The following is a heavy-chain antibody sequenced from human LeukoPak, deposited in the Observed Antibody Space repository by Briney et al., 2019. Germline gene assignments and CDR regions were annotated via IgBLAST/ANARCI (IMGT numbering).Heavy chain of an antibody. CDR1: GYTFTSYG. CDR2: ISAYNGNT. J-gene: IGHJ4*02. V-gene: IGHV1-18*01. CDR3: AGSLQHQRNFDY. Sequence: ASVKVSCKASGYTFTSYGISWMRQAPGQGLEWMGWISAYNGNTNYAQKLQGRVTMTTDTSTSTAYMELRSLRSDDTAVYYCAGSLQHQRNFDYWGQGTLVTVSS. D-gene: IGHD2-2*01.